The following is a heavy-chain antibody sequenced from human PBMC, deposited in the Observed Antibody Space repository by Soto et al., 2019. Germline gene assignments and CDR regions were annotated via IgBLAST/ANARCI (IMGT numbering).Heavy chain of an antibody. Sequence: GGSLRLSCAASGFTFSSYGMHWVRQAPGKGLEWVAFIWHDGGNKFYAESVKGRFTISRDNSKNTLYLQMTSLSAEDTAMYYCARDGDANTGFGKDYWGQGTLVTVSS. D-gene: IGHD3-16*01. CDR1: GFTFSSYG. CDR3: ARDGDANTGFGKDY. CDR2: IWHDGGNK. J-gene: IGHJ4*02. V-gene: IGHV3-33*01.